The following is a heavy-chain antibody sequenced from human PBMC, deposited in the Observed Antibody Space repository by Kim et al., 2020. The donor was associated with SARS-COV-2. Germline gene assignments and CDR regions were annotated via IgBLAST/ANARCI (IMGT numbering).Heavy chain of an antibody. D-gene: IGHD3-10*01. V-gene: IGHV3-74*01. CDR2: SST. CDR3: ARSGSSRVY. Sequence: SSTSYADSVKGRFTISRDNAKNTLYLQMNSLRAEDTAVYYCARSGSSRVYWGQGTLVTVSS. J-gene: IGHJ4*02.